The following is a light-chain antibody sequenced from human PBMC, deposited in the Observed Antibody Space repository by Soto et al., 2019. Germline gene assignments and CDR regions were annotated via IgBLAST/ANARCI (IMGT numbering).Light chain of an antibody. V-gene: IGKV1-39*01. J-gene: IGKJ4*01. Sequence: DIQMTQSPSSLSASVGDRVXXTCQASQDISNYLNWYQQKPGKAPKLLIYAASSLQSGVPSRFSGSGSGTDFTLTISSLQPEDFATYYCQQSYSTPLTFGGGTKVDIK. CDR2: AAS. CDR3: QQSYSTPLT. CDR1: QDISNY.